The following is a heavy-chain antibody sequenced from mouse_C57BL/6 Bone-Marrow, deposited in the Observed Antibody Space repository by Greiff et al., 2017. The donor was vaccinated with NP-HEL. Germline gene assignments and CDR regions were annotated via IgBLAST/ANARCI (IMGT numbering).Heavy chain of an antibody. CDR2: ISGGGGNT. V-gene: IGHV5-9*01. D-gene: IGHD1-1*01. CDR1: GFTFSSYT. CDR3: ARDYYGSEGFAY. Sequence: EVQGVESGGGLVKPGGSLKLSCAASGFTFSSYTMSWVRQTPEKRLEWVATISGGGGNTYYPDSVKGRFTISRANAKNTLYLQMSSLRSEDTALYYGARDYYGSEGFAYWGQGTLVTVSA. J-gene: IGHJ3*01.